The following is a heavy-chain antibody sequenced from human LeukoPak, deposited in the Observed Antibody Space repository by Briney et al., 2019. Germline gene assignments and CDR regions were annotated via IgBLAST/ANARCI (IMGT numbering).Heavy chain of an antibody. CDR1: GSTFGDYA. CDR2: IRSKAYGGTT. J-gene: IGHJ5*02. V-gene: IGHV3-49*03. Sequence: PGGSLRLSCTASGSTFGDYAMSWFRQAPGKGLEWVGFIRSKAYGGTTEYAASVKGRFTISRDDSKSIAYLQMNSLKTEDTAVYYCTIGSMVRGVIITNNWFDPWGQGTLVTVSS. D-gene: IGHD3-10*01. CDR3: TIGSMVRGVIITNNWFDP.